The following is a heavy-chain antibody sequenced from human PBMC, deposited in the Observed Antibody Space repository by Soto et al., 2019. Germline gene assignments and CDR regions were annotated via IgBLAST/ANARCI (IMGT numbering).Heavy chain of an antibody. J-gene: IGHJ4*02. CDR3: ARLSTSAGRRDLAC. CDR1: GFSLSSYW. Sequence: EVQLVESGGGLVQPGGSLRLSCAASGFSLSSYWMSWVRQAPGKGLEWVANMNQDGSESDYVGSVKGRFTFTRDNAKNSLYLQMNSLRAEDRAVYYCARLSTSAGRRDLACWGQGTLVTVSS. V-gene: IGHV3-7*01. CDR2: MNQDGSES.